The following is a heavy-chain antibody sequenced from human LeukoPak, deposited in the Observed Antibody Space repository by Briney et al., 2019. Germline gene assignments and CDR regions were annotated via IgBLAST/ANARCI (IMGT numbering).Heavy chain of an antibody. CDR3: ARDSGNDFGAN. V-gene: IGHV1-18*01. CDR2: ISAYNGNT. Sequence: ASVKVSCKASGYTFTSYGISWVRQAPGQGLEWMGWISAYNGNTNYAQKFQDRVTITADESTSTAYMELSTLRSEDTAVYYCARDSGNDFGANWGQGTLVTVSS. CDR1: GYTFTSYG. J-gene: IGHJ4*02. D-gene: IGHD4-17*01.